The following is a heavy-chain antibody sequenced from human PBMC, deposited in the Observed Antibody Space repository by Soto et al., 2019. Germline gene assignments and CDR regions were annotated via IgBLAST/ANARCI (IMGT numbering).Heavy chain of an antibody. CDR3: AKDLKYYGSGRPTEFDS. D-gene: IGHD3-10*01. CDR1: GFSFNTYT. V-gene: IGHV3-23*01. Sequence: EVQLLQSGGGLVQPGGSLRLSCAASGFSFNTYTMSWVRQAPGKGLEWVSSISDSGFTTYSGDSVEGRFTISRDTSKNTLYLQMNSLRAEDTAIYYCAKDLKYYGSGRPTEFDSRVQGTLVTVSS. J-gene: IGHJ4*02. CDR2: ISDSGFTT.